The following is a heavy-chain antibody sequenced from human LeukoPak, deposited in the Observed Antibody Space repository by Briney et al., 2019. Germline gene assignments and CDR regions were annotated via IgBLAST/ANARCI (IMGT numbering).Heavy chain of an antibody. CDR3: ARDRYYYDSSGYYYGMDV. D-gene: IGHD3-22*01. J-gene: IGHJ6*02. CDR1: GFTVSSNY. CDR2: IYSGGST. V-gene: IGHV3-53*01. Sequence: GSPRLSCAASGFTVSSNYMSWFRQAPGKGLEWVSVIYSGGSTYYADSVKGRFTISRDNSKNTLYLQMNSLRAEDTAVYYCARDRYYYDSSGYYYGMDVWGQGTTVTVSS.